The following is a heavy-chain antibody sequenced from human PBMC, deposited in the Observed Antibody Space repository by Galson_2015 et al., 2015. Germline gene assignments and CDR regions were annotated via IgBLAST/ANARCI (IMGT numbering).Heavy chain of an antibody. V-gene: IGHV3-30-3*01. CDR1: GFTFSSYA. CDR3: ARGGDYGSGSPFDY. CDR2: ILNDGSNE. D-gene: IGHD3-10*01. J-gene: IGHJ4*02. Sequence: SLRLSCAASGFTFSSYAMHWVRQAPGKGLEWVAVILNDGSNEYYADSVKGRFTVSRDNSKNTLYLQMNSLRAEDTAVYYCARGGDYGSGSPFDYWGQGTLVTVSS.